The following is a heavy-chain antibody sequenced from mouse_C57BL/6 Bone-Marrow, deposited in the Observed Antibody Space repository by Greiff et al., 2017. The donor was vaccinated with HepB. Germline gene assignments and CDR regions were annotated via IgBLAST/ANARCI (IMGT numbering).Heavy chain of an antibody. V-gene: IGHV15-2*01. J-gene: IGHJ3*01. Sequence: QVQLQQSGSELRSPGSSVKLSCKDFDSEVFPIAYMSWVRQKPGHGFEWIGGILPSIGRTIYGEKFEDKATLDADTLSNTAYLELNSLTSEDSAIYDCARHDGYWAWFAYWGQGTLVTVSA. CDR3: ARHDGYWAWFAY. CDR1: DSEVFPIAY. CDR2: ILPSIGRT. D-gene: IGHD2-3*01.